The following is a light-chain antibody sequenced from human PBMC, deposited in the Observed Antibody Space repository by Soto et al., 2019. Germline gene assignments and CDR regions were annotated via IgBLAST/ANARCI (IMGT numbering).Light chain of an antibody. CDR2: EVS. J-gene: IGLJ1*01. Sequence: SVLTQPPSASGSPGQSVTISCTGTSSDVGGYNYVSWYQQYPGKAPKLMIYEVSQRPSGVPDRFSGSKSGNTASLTVSGLQAEDEAHYYCFSYAGRNNYVFGTGTKVTVL. CDR3: FSYAGRNNYV. V-gene: IGLV2-8*01. CDR1: SSDVGGYNY.